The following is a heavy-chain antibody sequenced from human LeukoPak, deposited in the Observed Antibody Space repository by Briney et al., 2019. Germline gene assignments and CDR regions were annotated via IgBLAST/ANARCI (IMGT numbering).Heavy chain of an antibody. D-gene: IGHD3-10*01. V-gene: IGHV3-64*01. CDR3: ARVARSGSGSYGFFDY. CDR1: GFTFSSYA. CDR2: ISSNGGST. Sequence: GGSLRLSCAASGFTFSSYAMHWVRQAPGKGLEYVSAISSNGGSTYYANSVKGRFTISRDNSKNTLYLQMGSLRAEDMAVYYCARVARSGSGSYGFFDYWGQGTLVTVSS. J-gene: IGHJ4*02.